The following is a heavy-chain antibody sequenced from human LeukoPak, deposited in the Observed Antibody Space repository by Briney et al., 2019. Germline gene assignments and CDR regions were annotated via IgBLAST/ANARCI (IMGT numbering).Heavy chain of an antibody. CDR2: IYYSGST. D-gene: IGHD3-22*01. Sequence: PSETLSLTCTVSGGSISIRSYYWGWIRQPPGKGLEWIGSIYYSGSTYYNPSLKSRVTISVDTSKNQFSLKLSSVTAADTAVYYYARAQDYYDIKACFQHWGQGTLVTVSS. CDR1: GGSISIRSYY. V-gene: IGHV4-39*07. J-gene: IGHJ1*01. CDR3: ARAQDYYDIKACFQH.